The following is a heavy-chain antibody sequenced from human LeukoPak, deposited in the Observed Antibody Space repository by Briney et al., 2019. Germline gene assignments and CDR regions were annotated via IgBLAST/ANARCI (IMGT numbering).Heavy chain of an antibody. CDR2: ISYDGSNK. CDR1: GFTFNSYA. CDR3: ARGRLGFGELTRRENYYMDV. V-gene: IGHV3-30*04. J-gene: IGHJ6*03. D-gene: IGHD3-10*01. Sequence: GGSLRLSCATSGFTFNSYAMHWVRQAPGKGLEWVAVISYDGSNKYYADSVKGRFTISRDNSKNTLYLQMNSLRAEDTAVYYCARGRLGFGELTRRENYYMDVWGKGTTVTVSS.